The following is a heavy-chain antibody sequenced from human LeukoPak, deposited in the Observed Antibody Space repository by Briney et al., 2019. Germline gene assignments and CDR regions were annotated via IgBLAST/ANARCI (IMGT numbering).Heavy chain of an antibody. D-gene: IGHD3-3*01. CDR2: INPSGGST. CDR1: GYTFTSYY. CDR3: ARDRSSDFWSGYYYPPYYYGMDV. V-gene: IGHV1-46*01. Sequence: ASVKVSCKASGYTFTSYYVHWVRQAPGQGLEWMGIINPSGGSTSYAQKFQGRVTMTRDTSTSTVYMELSSLRSEDTAVYYCARDRSSDFWSGYYYPPYYYGMDVWGQGTTVTVSS. J-gene: IGHJ6*02.